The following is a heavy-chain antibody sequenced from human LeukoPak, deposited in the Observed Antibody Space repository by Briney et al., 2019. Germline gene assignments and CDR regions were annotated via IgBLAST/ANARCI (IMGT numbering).Heavy chain of an antibody. CDR2: IWYDGSNK. J-gene: IGHJ4*02. CDR1: GFTFSSYG. Sequence: PGGSLRLSCAACGFTFSSYGMHWVRQAPGKGLEWVAVIWYDGSNKYYADSVKGRFTISRDNSKHTLYVQMNSLRDEDTAVYYCTTVGIWNMVTGEDHWGQGTLVAVSS. CDR3: TTVGIWNMVTGEDH. D-gene: IGHD5-18*01. V-gene: IGHV3-33*01.